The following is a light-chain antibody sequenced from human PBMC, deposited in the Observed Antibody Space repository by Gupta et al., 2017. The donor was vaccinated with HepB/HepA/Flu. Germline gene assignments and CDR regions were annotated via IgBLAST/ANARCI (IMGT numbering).Light chain of an antibody. CDR1: KLGDKY. CDR3: QAWDSSVV. V-gene: IGLV3-1*01. Sequence: SYELTQPTSVSVSPGQTASITCSGDKLGDKYACWYQQKPGQSPVLVIYQDSKRPSGIPERFSGSNSGNTATLTITGTQARDEADYYCQAWDSSVVFGGGTKLTVL. J-gene: IGLJ2*01. CDR2: QDS.